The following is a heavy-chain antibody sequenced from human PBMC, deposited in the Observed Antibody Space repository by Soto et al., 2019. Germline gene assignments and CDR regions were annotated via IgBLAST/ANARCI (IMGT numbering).Heavy chain of an antibody. CDR3: ARGTRGGNSFDY. CDR2: IYHSGST. CDR1: GGSISSGGYS. D-gene: IGHD2-15*01. Sequence: PSETLSLTCAVSGGSISSGGYSWSWIRQPPGKGLEWIGYIYHSGSTYYSPSLKSRVTISVDRSKNQFSLKLSSVTAADTAVYYCARGTRGGNSFDYWGQGTLVTVSS. V-gene: IGHV4-30-2*01. J-gene: IGHJ4*02.